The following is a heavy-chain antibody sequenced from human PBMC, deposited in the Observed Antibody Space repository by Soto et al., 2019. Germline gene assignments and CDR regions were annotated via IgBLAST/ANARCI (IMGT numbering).Heavy chain of an antibody. Sequence: SETLSLTCAVYGGSFSGYYWSRIRQPPGKGLEWIGEINHSGSTNYNPSLKSRVTISVDTSKNQFSLKLSSVTAADTAVYYCAREFYYYYYGMDVWGQGTTVTVSS. CDR1: GGSFSGYY. J-gene: IGHJ6*02. V-gene: IGHV4-34*01. CDR3: AREFYYYYYGMDV. CDR2: INHSGST.